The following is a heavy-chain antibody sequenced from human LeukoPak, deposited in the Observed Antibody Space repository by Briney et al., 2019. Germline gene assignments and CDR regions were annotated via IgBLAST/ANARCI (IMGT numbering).Heavy chain of an antibody. V-gene: IGHV4-39*07. CDR3: ARDYRGSYPNWFDP. CDR2: IYYSGST. D-gene: IGHD1-26*01. CDR1: GGSISSSSYY. Sequence: SETLSLTCTVSGGSISSSSYYWGWIRQPPGKGLEWIGSIYYSGSTYYNPSLKSRVTISVDTSKNQFSLKLSSVTAADTAVYYCARDYRGSYPNWFDPWGQGTLVTVSS. J-gene: IGHJ5*02.